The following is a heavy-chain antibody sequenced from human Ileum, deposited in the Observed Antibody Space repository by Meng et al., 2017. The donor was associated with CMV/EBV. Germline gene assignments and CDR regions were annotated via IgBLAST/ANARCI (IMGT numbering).Heavy chain of an antibody. CDR1: EFRFSDYA. CDR3: AKLPDYRDTGDVIRDDFYYHGMDV. CDR2: ISGSGDIT. J-gene: IGHJ6*02. V-gene: IGHV3-23*01. Sequence: GGSLRLSCAASEFRFSDYAMSWVRQAPGKGLECVSAISGSGDITYYADSVRGRFTVSRDNGDNTLYLQMDSLRVEDTALYYCAKLPDYRDTGDVIRDDFYYHGMDVWGQGTTVTVSS. D-gene: IGHD2-8*02.